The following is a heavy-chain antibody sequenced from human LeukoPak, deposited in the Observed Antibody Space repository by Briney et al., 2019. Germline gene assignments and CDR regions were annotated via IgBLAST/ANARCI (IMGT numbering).Heavy chain of an antibody. CDR3: ASGRLAAAGMPFDS. Sequence: SETLSLTCTVSGGSISSYDWYWIRPPDGKGLEWIGRIYTSGSTNYNPSLKSRVTISLDKSKNQFSLKLSSVTAADTAVYYCASGRLAAAGMPFDSWGQGTLVTVSS. CDR1: GGSISSYD. V-gene: IGHV4-4*07. D-gene: IGHD6-13*01. J-gene: IGHJ4*02. CDR2: IYTSGST.